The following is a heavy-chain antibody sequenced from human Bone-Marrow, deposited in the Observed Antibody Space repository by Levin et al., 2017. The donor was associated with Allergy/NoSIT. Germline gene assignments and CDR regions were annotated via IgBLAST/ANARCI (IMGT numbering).Heavy chain of an antibody. Sequence: SETLSLTCVVSGDSITSNYYWNWIRQPPGKGLEWIGSIRHTGTTYYNPSLKSRVTFSGDTSKNQFSLILTSVTAADADVYYCGGGGGIAVSHLWGQGSLVTVSS. V-gene: IGHV4-38-2*01. CDR3: GGGGGIAVSHL. CDR2: IRHTGTT. CDR1: GDSITSNYY. J-gene: IGHJ5*02. D-gene: IGHD6-19*01.